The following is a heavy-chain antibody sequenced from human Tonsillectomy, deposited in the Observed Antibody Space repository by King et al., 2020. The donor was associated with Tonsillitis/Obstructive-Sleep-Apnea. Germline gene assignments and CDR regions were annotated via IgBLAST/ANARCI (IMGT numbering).Heavy chain of an antibody. V-gene: IGHV3-21*01. Sequence: VQLVESGGGLVKPGGSRRLSCAASGFTFSSYSMNWVRQAPGKGLEWVSSISSSSSYKYYADSVKGRFPISRDNAKKSLYLQKNSLRAEDTAVYYCARDNGVVVASDAFDIWGQGTMVTVSS. CDR2: ISSSSSYK. CDR3: ARDNGVVVASDAFDI. J-gene: IGHJ3*02. CDR1: GFTFSSYS. D-gene: IGHD2-15*01.